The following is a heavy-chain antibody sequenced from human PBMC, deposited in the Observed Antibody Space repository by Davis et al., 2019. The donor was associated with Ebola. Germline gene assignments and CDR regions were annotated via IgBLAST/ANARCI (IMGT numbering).Heavy chain of an antibody. D-gene: IGHD6-6*01. V-gene: IGHV3-23*01. CDR2: ISGSGGST. CDR1: GFTFSSYA. J-gene: IGHJ6*02. CDR3: AKAGIAASHYYGMDV. Sequence: PGGSLRLSCAASGFTFSSYAMSWVRQAPGKGLEWVSAISGSGGSTYYADSVKGRFTISRDNSKNTLYLQMNSLRAEDTAVYYCAKAGIAASHYYGMDVWGQGTTVTVSS.